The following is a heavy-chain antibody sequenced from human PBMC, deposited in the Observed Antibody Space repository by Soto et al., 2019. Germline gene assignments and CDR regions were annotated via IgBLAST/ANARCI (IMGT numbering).Heavy chain of an antibody. D-gene: IGHD6-6*01. Sequence: ASVKVSCKVSGYTLAELSMQWVRQAPGKGLEWMGGFDPEDGETIYAQKFQGRVTMTEDTSTDTAYMELSSLRSEDTAVYYCATDTPASIAARRHYYYGMDVWGQGTTVTVSS. CDR2: FDPEDGET. CDR1: GYTLAELS. CDR3: ATDTPASIAARRHYYYGMDV. J-gene: IGHJ6*02. V-gene: IGHV1-24*01.